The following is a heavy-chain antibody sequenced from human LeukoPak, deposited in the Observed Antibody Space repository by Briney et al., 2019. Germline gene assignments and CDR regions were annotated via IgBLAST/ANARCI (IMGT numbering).Heavy chain of an antibody. D-gene: IGHD6-13*01. CDR3: ARGRHSNPFDP. CDR2: IYSGGST. J-gene: IGHJ5*02. Sequence: PGGSLRLSCAASGFTVSSNYMSWVRQAPGKGLEWVSVIYSGGSTYYADSVKGRLTISRDNSKNTLYLQMNSLRAEDTAVYYCARGRHSNPFDPWGQGTLVTVSS. CDR1: GFTVSSNY. V-gene: IGHV3-53*01.